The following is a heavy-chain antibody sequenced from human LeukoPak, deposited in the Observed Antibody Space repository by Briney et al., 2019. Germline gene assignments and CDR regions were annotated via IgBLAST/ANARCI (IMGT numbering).Heavy chain of an antibody. Sequence: GGSLRLSCAASGFTFSSYSMNWVRQAPGKGLEWVSSISSSSSYIYYADSVRGRFTISRDNAKNSLYPQMNSLRAEDTAVYYCARDMPDYDYVWGSYRPFDYWGQGTLVTVSS. CDR1: GFTFSSYS. CDR2: ISSSSSYI. D-gene: IGHD3-16*02. J-gene: IGHJ4*02. V-gene: IGHV3-21*01. CDR3: ARDMPDYDYVWGSYRPFDY.